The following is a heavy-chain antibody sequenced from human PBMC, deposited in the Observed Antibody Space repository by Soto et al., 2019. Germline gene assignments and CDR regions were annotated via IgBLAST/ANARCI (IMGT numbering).Heavy chain of an antibody. CDR1: GFTFGDYA. J-gene: IGHJ3*02. V-gene: IGHV3-49*03. CDR2: IRSKAYGGTT. D-gene: IGHD3-9*01. Sequence: GGSLRLSCTASGFTFGDYAMSWFRQAPGKGLEWVGFIRSKAYGGTTEYAASVKGRFTISRDDSKSIAYLQMNSLKTEDTAVYYCTREGLRYFDWLLKPDAFDIWGQGTMVTVSS. CDR3: TREGLRYFDWLLKPDAFDI.